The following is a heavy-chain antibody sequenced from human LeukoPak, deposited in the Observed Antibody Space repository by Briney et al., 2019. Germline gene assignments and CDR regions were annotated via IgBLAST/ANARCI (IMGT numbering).Heavy chain of an antibody. Sequence: GRSLRLSCAASGFTFSSYGMHWVRQAPGKGLEWVAVISYDGSNKYYADSVKGRFTISRDNSKNTLYLQMNSLRAEDTAVYYCAKDGSGWDSSIPYYFDYWSQGTLVTVSS. CDR1: GFTFSSYG. J-gene: IGHJ4*02. D-gene: IGHD3-22*01. CDR2: ISYDGSNK. V-gene: IGHV3-30*18. CDR3: AKDGSGWDSSIPYYFDY.